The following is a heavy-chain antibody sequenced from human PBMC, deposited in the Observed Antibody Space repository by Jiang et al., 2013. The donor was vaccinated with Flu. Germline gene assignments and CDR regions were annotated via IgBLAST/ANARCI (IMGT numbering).Heavy chain of an antibody. D-gene: IGHD2-21*02. Sequence: EVKKPGESLKISCKGSGYSFTSYWIGWVRQMPGKGLEWMGIIYPGDSDTRYSPSFQGQVTISADKSISTAYLQWSSLKASDTAMYYCARTLCGGDCYTAFDIWGQGTMVTVSS. CDR1: GYSFTSYW. CDR3: ARTLCGGDCYTAFDI. J-gene: IGHJ3*02. V-gene: IGHV5-51*01. CDR2: IYPGDSDT.